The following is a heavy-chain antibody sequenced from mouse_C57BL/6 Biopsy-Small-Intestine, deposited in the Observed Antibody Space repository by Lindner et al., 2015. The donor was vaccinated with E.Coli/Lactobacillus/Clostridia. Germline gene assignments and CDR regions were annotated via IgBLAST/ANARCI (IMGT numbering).Heavy chain of an antibody. CDR1: GFTFSDYG. V-gene: IGHV5-17*01. CDR3: ARQGPFDY. Sequence: VQLQESGGGLVKPGGSRKLSCAASGFTFSDYGMHWVRQAPEKGLEWVAYISSGSSTIYYADTVKGRFTISRDNAKNTLFLQMTSLRSEDTAMYYCARQGPFDYWGQGTTLTVSS. CDR2: ISSGSSTI. J-gene: IGHJ2*01.